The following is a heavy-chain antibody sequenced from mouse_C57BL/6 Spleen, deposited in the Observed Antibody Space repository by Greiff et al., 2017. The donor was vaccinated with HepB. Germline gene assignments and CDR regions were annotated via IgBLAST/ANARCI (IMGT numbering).Heavy chain of an antibody. Sequence: VQLKESGGGLVQPGGSMKLSCVASGFTFSNYWMNWVRQSPEKGLEWVAQIRLKSDNYATHYAESVKGRFTISRDDSKSSVYLQMNNLRAEDTGIYYCTSNSNFAYWGQGTLVTVSA. V-gene: IGHV6-3*01. CDR2: IRLKSDNYAT. CDR1: GFTFSNYW. CDR3: TSNSNFAY. D-gene: IGHD2-5*01. J-gene: IGHJ3*01.